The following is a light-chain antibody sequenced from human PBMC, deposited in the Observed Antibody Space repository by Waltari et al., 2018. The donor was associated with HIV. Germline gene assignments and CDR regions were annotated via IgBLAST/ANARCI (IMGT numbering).Light chain of an antibody. V-gene: IGLV2-8*01. CDR3: SSYEGSNNVV. Sequence: QSALTQPPSASGSPGQSVTISCTGTSSDVGGYNFCSWDQQHPDKAPKLMIYEVSKRPSGVPDRFSGSKSGNTASLTVSGLQAEDEADYYCSSYEGSNNVVFGGGTKLTVL. CDR1: SSDVGGYNF. CDR2: EVS. J-gene: IGLJ2*01.